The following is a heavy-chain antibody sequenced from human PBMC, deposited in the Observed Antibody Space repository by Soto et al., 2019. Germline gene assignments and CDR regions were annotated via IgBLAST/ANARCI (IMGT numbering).Heavy chain of an antibody. CDR2: LYYGRSA. V-gene: IGHV4-59*01. CDR3: SLRSMAVVPEY. J-gene: IGHJ4*02. CDR1: GGSITNYY. Sequence: SETLSLTCTVSGGSITNYYWNWIRQPPGKGLESIGYLYYGRSANYNPSLKSRVTLSVDTSTNQCSLTLSSMTAADTAVYYCSLRSMAVVPEYWGQGTLVTVSS. D-gene: IGHD3-22*01.